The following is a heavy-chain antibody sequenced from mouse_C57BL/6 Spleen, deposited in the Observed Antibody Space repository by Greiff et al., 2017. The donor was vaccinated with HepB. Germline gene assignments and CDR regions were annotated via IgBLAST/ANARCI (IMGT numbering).Heavy chain of an antibody. CDR1: GYTFTDYY. V-gene: IGHV1-26*01. CDR2: INPNNGGT. D-gene: IGHD3-2*02. J-gene: IGHJ4*01. CDR3: VRWRLSYAMDY. Sequence: EVQLQQSGPELVKPGASVKISCKASGYTFTDYYMNWVKQSHGKSLEWIGDINPNNGGTSYNQKFKGKATLTVDKSSSTAYMELRSLTSEDSAVYYCVRWRLSYAMDYWGQGTSVTVSS.